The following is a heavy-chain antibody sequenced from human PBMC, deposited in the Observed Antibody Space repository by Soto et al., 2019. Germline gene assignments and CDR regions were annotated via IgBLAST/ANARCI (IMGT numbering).Heavy chain of an antibody. Sequence: EVQLVESGGGLVQPGGSLRLSCAASGFTFSSYSMNWVRQAPGKGLEWVSYISSSSTIYYADSVKGRFTISRDNAKNSLYLQMNSLRAEDTAVYYCARDDIVVVPAAQSENYYYYYYMDVWGKGTTVTVSS. J-gene: IGHJ6*03. V-gene: IGHV3-48*01. D-gene: IGHD2-2*01. CDR3: ARDDIVVVPAAQSENYYYYYYMDV. CDR1: GFTFSSYS. CDR2: ISSSSTI.